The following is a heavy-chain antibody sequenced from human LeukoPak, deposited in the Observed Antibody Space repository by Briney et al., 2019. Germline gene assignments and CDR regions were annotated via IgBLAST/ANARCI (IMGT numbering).Heavy chain of an antibody. CDR3: AREALEYFLFDY. D-gene: IGHD6-6*01. J-gene: IGHJ4*02. CDR2: IYTSGST. CDR1: GGYISSGSYY. V-gene: IGHV4-61*02. Sequence: PSETLSLTCTVSGGYISSGSYYWSWIRQPAGKGLEWLGRIYTSGSTNYNPSLKSRVTISVDTSKNQFSLKLSSLTAADTAVYYCAREALEYFLFDYWGQGTLVTVSS.